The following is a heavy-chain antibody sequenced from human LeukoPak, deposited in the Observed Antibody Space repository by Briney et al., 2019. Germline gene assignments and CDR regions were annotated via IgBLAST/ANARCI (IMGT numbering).Heavy chain of an antibody. CDR3: ARGVRINEGNFDY. CDR1: GYTFTSYA. J-gene: IGHJ4*02. CDR2: INAGNGNT. D-gene: IGHD1-1*01. Sequence: ASVKVSCKASGYTFTSYAMHWVRQAPGQRLEWMGWINAGNGNTKYSQKFQGRVTITRDTSASTAYMELSSLRSEDTAVYYCARGVRINEGNFDYWGQGTLVTVSS. V-gene: IGHV1-3*01.